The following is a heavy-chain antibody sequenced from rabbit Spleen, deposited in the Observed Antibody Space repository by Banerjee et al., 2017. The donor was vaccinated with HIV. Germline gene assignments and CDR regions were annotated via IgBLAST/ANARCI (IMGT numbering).Heavy chain of an antibody. J-gene: IGHJ4*01. CDR2: IDTSSGST. D-gene: IGHD1-1*01. V-gene: IGHV1S45*01. CDR1: GIDFSSYYY. Sequence: QEQLEESGGDLVKPEGSLTLTCTASGIDFSSYYYMCWVRQAPGKGLELIACIDTSSGSTYYANWAKGRFTISKTSSTTVTLQLISLTAADTATYFCARDSGSGHYIDVLFTLWGPGTLVTVS. CDR3: ARDSGSGHYIDVLFTL.